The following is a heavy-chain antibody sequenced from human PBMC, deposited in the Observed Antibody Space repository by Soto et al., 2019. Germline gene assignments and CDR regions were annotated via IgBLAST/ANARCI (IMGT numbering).Heavy chain of an antibody. CDR3: VQTTGWPGFDF. CDR2: IYGGGNT. V-gene: IGHV3-53*01. J-gene: IGHJ4*02. Sequence: EVQLVESGGGLIQPGGSLRLSCAASGFTVSSKYMTWVRQAPGKGLEWVSVIYGGGNTYYADSVKGRFTISRDNCKNTLFLQRNSLRVEDTAVYYCVQTTGWPGFDFWCQGTLVTVSS. CDR1: GFTVSSKY. D-gene: IGHD6-19*01.